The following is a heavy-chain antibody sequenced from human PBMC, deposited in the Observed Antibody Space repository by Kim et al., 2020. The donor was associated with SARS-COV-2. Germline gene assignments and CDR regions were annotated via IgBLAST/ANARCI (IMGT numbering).Heavy chain of an antibody. CDR3: SNHSYETSGYFIFDY. Sequence: GGSLRLSCAASGFTFNIFSFSWLRQTPGKGLEWVSAISGSGANTYYADSVQGRFFISRFDSKNTVFLQMNILRPEDTASFYCSNHSYETSGYFIFDYCG. CDR1: GFTFNIFS. CDR2: ISGSGANT. D-gene: IGHD3-22*01. J-gene: IGHJ4*01. V-gene: IGHV3-23*01.